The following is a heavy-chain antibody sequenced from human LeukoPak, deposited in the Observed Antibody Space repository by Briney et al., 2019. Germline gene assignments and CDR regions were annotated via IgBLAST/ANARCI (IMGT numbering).Heavy chain of an antibody. CDR3: ARVDAIVATTPDY. CDR1: GYTFTGYY. J-gene: IGHJ4*02. D-gene: IGHD5-12*01. V-gene: IGHV1-2*02. CDR2: INPNSGGT. Sequence: VSVKVSCKASGYTFTGYYMHWVRQAPGQGLEWMGWINPNSGGTNYAQKFQGRVTMTRDTSISTAYMELSRLRSDDTAVYYCARVDAIVATTPDYWGQGTLVTVSS.